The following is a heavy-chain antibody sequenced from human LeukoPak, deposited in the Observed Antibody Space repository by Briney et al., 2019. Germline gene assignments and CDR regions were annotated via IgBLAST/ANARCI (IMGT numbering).Heavy chain of an antibody. Sequence: ASVKVSCKASGYTLTGYYMHWVRQAPGQGLEWMGWINPNSGGTNYAQKFQGRVTMTRDTSISTAYMELSRLRSDDTAVYYCATYCSGGSCYGLRDYYYYYMDVWGKGTTVTVSS. D-gene: IGHD2-15*01. V-gene: IGHV1-2*02. J-gene: IGHJ6*03. CDR3: ATYCSGGSCYGLRDYYYYYMDV. CDR2: INPNSGGT. CDR1: GYTLTGYY.